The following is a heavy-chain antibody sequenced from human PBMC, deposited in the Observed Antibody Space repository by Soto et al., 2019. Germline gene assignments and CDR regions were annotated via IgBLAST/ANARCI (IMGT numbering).Heavy chain of an antibody. Sequence: GGSLRLSCPASGFTYNRYPMNWDLQPPGKVPEWVSAISGSGGSTYYADSVKGRFTISRDNSKNTLYLQMNSLRAEDTAVYYCAKDGYYGDYVSTRDYYYMDVWGKGTTVTVSS. CDR1: GFTYNRYP. CDR3: AKDGYYGDYVSTRDYYYMDV. J-gene: IGHJ6*03. V-gene: IGHV3-23*01. CDR2: ISGSGGST. D-gene: IGHD4-17*01.